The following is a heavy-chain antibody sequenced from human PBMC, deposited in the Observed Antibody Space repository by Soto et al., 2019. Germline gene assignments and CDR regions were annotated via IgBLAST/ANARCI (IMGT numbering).Heavy chain of an antibody. CDR2: INPNSGGT. D-gene: IGHD4-17*01. CDR3: ARAGGMTTVTPRLGY. Sequence: QVQLVQSGAEVKKPGASVKVSCKASGYTFTGYYMHWVRQAPGQGLEWMGWINPNSGGTNYAQKFQGRVTMTRDTSSSTAYMELSRLRSDDTAVYYCARAGGMTTVTPRLGYWGQGTLVTVSS. V-gene: IGHV1-2*02. J-gene: IGHJ4*02. CDR1: GYTFTGYY.